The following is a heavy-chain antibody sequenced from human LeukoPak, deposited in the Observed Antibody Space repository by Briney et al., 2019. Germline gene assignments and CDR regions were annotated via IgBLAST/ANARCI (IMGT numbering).Heavy chain of an antibody. J-gene: IGHJ4*02. D-gene: IGHD3-10*01. Sequence: PSETLSLTCTVSGGSISSYYWSWIRQPPGKGLEWIGYIYYSGSTNYNPSLKSRVTISVDTSKNQFSLKLSSVTAADTAVYYCARGGYYGSGSYYDNTYFDYWGQGTLVTVSP. CDR2: IYYSGST. CDR3: ARGGYYGSGSYYDNTYFDY. V-gene: IGHV4-59*01. CDR1: GGSISSYY.